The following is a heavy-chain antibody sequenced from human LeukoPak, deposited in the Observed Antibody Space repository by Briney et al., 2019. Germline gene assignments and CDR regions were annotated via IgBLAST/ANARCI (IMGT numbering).Heavy chain of an antibody. D-gene: IGHD7-27*01. V-gene: IGHV3-48*03. CDR3: ARVGRLGTHDY. CDR2: ISSSGSTI. Sequence: GGSLRLSCAASGFTFSSYEMNWVRQAPGKGLEWVSYISSSGSTIYYADSVRGRFTISRDNAKNSLYLQMNSLRAEDTAVYYCARVGRLGTHDYWGQGTLVTVSS. CDR1: GFTFSSYE. J-gene: IGHJ4*02.